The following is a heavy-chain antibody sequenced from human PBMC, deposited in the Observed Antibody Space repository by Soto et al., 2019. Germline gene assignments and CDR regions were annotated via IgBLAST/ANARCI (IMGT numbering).Heavy chain of an antibody. CDR3: ARATYTSGCQPTFAMHV. CDR2: INGGNGYA. J-gene: IGHJ6*02. Sequence: GDSGRVCCEASAYTFSSNAIHWVRQAPGQELEWMGWINGGNGYAKYSQNFQDRVTLSRDASASSTYMELSSLRSEDTAIFYGARATYTSGCQPTFAMHVWGRGTTFTVSS. CDR1: AYTFSSNA. V-gene: IGHV1-3*01. D-gene: IGHD3-10*01.